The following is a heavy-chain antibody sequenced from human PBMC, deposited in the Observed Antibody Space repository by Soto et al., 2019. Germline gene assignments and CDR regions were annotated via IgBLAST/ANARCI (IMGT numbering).Heavy chain of an antibody. J-gene: IGHJ5*02. V-gene: IGHV4-4*02. CDR1: GGSISSSNW. CDR3: ARERPDGSRLDP. CDR2: IYHSGST. Sequence: SETLSLTCAVSGGSISSSNWWSWVRQPPGKGLEWIGEIYHSGSTIYNPSLKSRVTISVDKSKNQFSLKLSSGTAADTAVYYCARERPDGSRLDPWGQGTLVTVS. D-gene: IGHD6-13*01.